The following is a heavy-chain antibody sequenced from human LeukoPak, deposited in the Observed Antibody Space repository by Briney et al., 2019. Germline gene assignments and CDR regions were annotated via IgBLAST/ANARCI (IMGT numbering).Heavy chain of an antibody. J-gene: IGHJ4*02. V-gene: IGHV4-4*07. CDR3: ARVRSHSYGYPNHYFDY. CDR2: IYTSGST. Sequence: PSETLSLTCTVSGGSISSYYWSWIRQPAGKGLEWIGRIYTSGSTNYNPSLKSRVTISVDTSKNQFSLKLSSVTAADTAVYYCARVRSHSYGYPNHYFDYWGQGTLVTVSS. CDR1: GGSISSYY. D-gene: IGHD5-18*01.